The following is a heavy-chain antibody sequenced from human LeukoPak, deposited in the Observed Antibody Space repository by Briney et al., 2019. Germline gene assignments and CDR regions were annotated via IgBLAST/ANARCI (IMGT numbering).Heavy chain of an antibody. J-gene: IGHJ4*02. D-gene: IGHD6-19*01. CDR2: IYYSGST. V-gene: IGHV4-39*01. Sequence: SETLSLTCTVSGGSISSSSYYWGWIRQPPGKGLEWIGSIYYSGSTYYNPSLKSRVTISVDPSKNQFSLKLSSVTAADTTVYYCARLAVAGRADFDYWGQGTLVTVSS. CDR3: ARLAVAGRADFDY. CDR1: GGSISSSSYY.